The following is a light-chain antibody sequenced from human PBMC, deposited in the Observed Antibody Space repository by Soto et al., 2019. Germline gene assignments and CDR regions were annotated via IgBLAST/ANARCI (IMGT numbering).Light chain of an antibody. Sequence: QSVLTQPASVSGSPGQSITISCTGTSSDVGGYNYVSWYQQHPGKAPKLMIYDVSNRPSGVSNRFSGSKSSTTASLTISGPEAEDEADSYCSSYTSSSTNVVFGGGTQLTVL. CDR1: SSDVGGYNY. CDR2: DVS. CDR3: SSYTSSSTNVV. J-gene: IGLJ2*01. V-gene: IGLV2-14*01.